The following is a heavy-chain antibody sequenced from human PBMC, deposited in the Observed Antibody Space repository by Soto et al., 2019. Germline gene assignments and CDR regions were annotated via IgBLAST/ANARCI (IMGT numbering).Heavy chain of an antibody. D-gene: IGHD6-19*01. CDR3: ARGGGWLFDH. CDR2: IFHSGTA. V-gene: IGHV4-4*02. CDR1: NGSISSDNW. J-gene: IGHJ4*02. Sequence: QVQLQESGPGLVKPSGALSLTCAVSNGSISSDNWWSWVRQPPGKGLEWIGEIFHSGTANYNPSLKSRITISVDKSKNQFSLEMNSVTAADTAVYYCARGGGWLFDHWGQGILVTVSS.